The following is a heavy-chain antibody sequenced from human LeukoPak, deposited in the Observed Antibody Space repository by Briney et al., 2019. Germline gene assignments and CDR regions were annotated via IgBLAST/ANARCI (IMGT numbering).Heavy chain of an antibody. D-gene: IGHD6-19*01. V-gene: IGHV3-66*01. J-gene: IGHJ3*02. CDR1: GFTVSSNY. CDR2: IYSGGST. Sequence: GGSLRLSCAASGFTVSSNYMSWVRQAPGKGLEWVSVIYSGGSTYYADSVKGRFTISRDNSKNTLYLQMNSLRAEDTAVYYCARGGGVAGIHDAFDIWGQGTMVTVSS. CDR3: ARGGGVAGIHDAFDI.